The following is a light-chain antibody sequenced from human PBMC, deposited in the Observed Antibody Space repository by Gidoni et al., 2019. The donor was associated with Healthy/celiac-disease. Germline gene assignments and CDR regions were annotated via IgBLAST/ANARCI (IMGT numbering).Light chain of an antibody. V-gene: IGKV4-1*01. Sequence: DIVMTQSPDSLAVSLGERATINCKSSQSVLYSSNNKNYLAWYQQKPGPPPKLLIYWASTRENGVPDRFSGSGSGTDFTLTISSLQAEDVAVYYCQQYYSTPITFGQGTRLEIK. CDR1: QSVLYSSNNKNY. CDR3: QQYYSTPIT. J-gene: IGKJ5*01. CDR2: WAS.